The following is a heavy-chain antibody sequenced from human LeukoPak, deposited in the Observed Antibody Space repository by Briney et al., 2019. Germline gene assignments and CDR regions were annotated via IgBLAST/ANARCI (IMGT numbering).Heavy chain of an antibody. V-gene: IGHV4-61*01. CDR1: SGSFSSATYY. CDR3: ARGGQYEFWSGYYEAGLYYFDY. CDR2: ISYSGST. Sequence: PSESLSLTCTVSSGSFSSATYYWNWIRQPPGKGLEWIGYISYSGSTNYNPSLKSRVTMSVDTSKNQFSLKLSSVTAADTAVYYCARGGQYEFWSGYYEAGLYYFDYWGQGTLVTVSS. D-gene: IGHD3-3*01. J-gene: IGHJ4*02.